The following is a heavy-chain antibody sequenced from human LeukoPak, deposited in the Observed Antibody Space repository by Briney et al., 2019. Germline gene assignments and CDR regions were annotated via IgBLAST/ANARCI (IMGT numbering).Heavy chain of an antibody. V-gene: IGHV4-59*13. CDR2: IYYSGSN. D-gene: IGHD3-22*01. CDR1: GGPISSYY. Sequence: SETLTLTCTVSGGPISSYYWRWIRQPPGKGVEWIGYIYYSGSNNYNPSLKSRVTISVDTSKNQFSRKLSSVTAADTAVYDCARGLSYYYDSSGSDAFDIWGQGTMVTVSS. J-gene: IGHJ3*02. CDR3: ARGLSYYYDSSGSDAFDI.